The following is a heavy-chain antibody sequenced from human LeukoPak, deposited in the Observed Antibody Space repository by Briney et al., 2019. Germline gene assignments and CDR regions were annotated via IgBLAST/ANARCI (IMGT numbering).Heavy chain of an antibody. Sequence: GSLQISRQGSRSSFTSYWIGWVRQMPGKSLEWMGIIYPGDFDTRYSPSFQGQFTISADNSISTAYLQWSSLKASDTAMYYCARRDSSGSRAFDIWGQGTMVTVSS. CDR1: RSSFTSYW. D-gene: IGHD6-19*01. CDR2: IYPGDFDT. CDR3: ARRDSSGSRAFDI. V-gene: IGHV5-51*01. J-gene: IGHJ3*02.